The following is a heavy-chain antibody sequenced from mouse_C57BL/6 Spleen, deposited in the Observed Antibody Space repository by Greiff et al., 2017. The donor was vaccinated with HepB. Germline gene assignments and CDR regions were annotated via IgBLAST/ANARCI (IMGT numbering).Heavy chain of an antibody. V-gene: IGHV5-17*01. Sequence: EVQLVESGGGLVKPGGSLKLSCAASGFTFSDYGMHWVRQAPEKGLEWVAYISSGSSTIYYADTVKGRFTISGDNAKNTLFLQMTSLGSEATAMDYFGSRDDGYYGYFDVWGTGTTVTVSS. CDR3: GSRDDGYYGYFDV. D-gene: IGHD2-3*01. J-gene: IGHJ1*03. CDR2: ISSGSSTI. CDR1: GFTFSDYG.